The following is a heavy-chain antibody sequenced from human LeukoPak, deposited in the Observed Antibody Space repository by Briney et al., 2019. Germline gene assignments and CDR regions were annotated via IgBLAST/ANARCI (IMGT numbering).Heavy chain of an antibody. CDR1: GFTFSSYA. CDR3: ARSLY. Sequence: SGGSLRLSRAASGFTFSSYAMHWVRQAPGKGLEWVAVISYDGSNKYYADSVKGRFTISRDNSKNTLYLQMNSLRAEDTAAYYCARSLYWGQGTLVTVSS. V-gene: IGHV3-30-3*01. J-gene: IGHJ4*02. CDR2: ISYDGSNK.